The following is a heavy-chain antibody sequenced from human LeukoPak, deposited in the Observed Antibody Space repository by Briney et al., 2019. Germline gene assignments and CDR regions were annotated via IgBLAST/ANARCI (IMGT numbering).Heavy chain of an antibody. CDR1: GGSINIYY. CDR2: INYSGST. V-gene: IGHV4-59*01. D-gene: IGHD4-23*01. CDR3: ARGGSGGGNSADWYFDL. Sequence: KPSETLSLTCTVSGGSINIYYWSWIRQPPGKGLEWIGYINYSGSTNYNPSLNSRVTISVDTSKNQFSLKLGSVTAADTAVYYCARGGSGGGNSADWYFDLWGCGTLVTVSS. J-gene: IGHJ2*01.